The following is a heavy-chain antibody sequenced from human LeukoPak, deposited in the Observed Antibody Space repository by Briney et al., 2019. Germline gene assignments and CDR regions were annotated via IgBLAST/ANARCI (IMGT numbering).Heavy chain of an antibody. V-gene: IGHV1-69*05. Sequence: SVKVSCKASGGTFSSYAISWVRQAPGQGLEWMGGIIPIFGTANYAQKFQGRVTITTDESTSTAYMELSSLRSEDTAVYYCARSPLGIAAAGTALRLYWFDPWGQGTLVTVSS. J-gene: IGHJ5*02. D-gene: IGHD6-13*01. CDR3: ARSPLGIAAAGTALRLYWFDP. CDR1: GGTFSSYA. CDR2: IIPIFGTA.